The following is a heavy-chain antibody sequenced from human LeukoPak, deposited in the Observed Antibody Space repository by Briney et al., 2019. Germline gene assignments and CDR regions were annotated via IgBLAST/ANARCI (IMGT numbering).Heavy chain of an antibody. CDR2: MKQDGSEK. J-gene: IGHJ4*02. V-gene: IGHV3-7*01. D-gene: IGHD3-22*01. Sequence: GGSLRLSCAASGFTFSSYWMTWVRQAPGKGLEWVASMKQDGSEKHYVDSVKGRYTFSRDNAKNSLFLQLNSLRDEDTAVYYCARSVGLYYYDRSGYFDYWGQGTLVTVSS. CDR3: ARSVGLYYYDRSGYFDY. CDR1: GFTFSSYW.